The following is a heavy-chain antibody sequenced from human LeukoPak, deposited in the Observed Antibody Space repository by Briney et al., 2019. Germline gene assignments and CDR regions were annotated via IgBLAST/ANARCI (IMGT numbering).Heavy chain of an antibody. D-gene: IGHD4/OR15-4a*01. V-gene: IGHV4-59*01. CDR2: IYYSGSA. J-gene: IGHJ4*02. CDR3: ARGGTQLTFPV. CDR1: GGSISSYY. Sequence: PSETLSLTCTVSGGSISSYYWSWVRQPPGKGLEWNGYIYYSGSANYNPSLKSRVTISVDTSKNQFSLELASVSAADTAVYYCARGGTQLTFPVWGQGTLVTVSS.